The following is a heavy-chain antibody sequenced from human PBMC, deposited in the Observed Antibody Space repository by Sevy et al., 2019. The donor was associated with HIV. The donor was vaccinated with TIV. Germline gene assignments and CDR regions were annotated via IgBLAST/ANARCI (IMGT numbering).Heavy chain of an antibody. CDR1: GFTFSNFG. CDR2: IRSDGSDK. Sequence: GGSLRLSCTASGFTFSNFGMHWVRQVPGKGLEWVTFIRSDGSDKYYAASVKGGFTISRDDSKNTLYLQMDSLRAEDTAIYYCAKDLAGPGRRYFDYRGQGTLVTVSS. CDR3: AKDLAGPGRRYFDY. J-gene: IGHJ4*02. D-gene: IGHD6-13*01. V-gene: IGHV3-30*02.